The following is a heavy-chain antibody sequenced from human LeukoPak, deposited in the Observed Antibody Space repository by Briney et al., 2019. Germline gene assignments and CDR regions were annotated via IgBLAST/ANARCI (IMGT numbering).Heavy chain of an antibody. CDR1: GYTFTGHY. CDR3: AREGSDSCHDY. CDR2: INPNSGGT. D-gene: IGHD2-15*01. J-gene: IGHJ4*02. V-gene: IGHV1-2*06. Sequence: ASVKVSCKASGYTFTGHYMHWVRQAPGQGLEWMGRINPNSGGTNYAQEFQGRVTMTRDTSISTAYMELSRLRSDDTAVYYCAREGSDSCHDYWGQGTLVTVSS.